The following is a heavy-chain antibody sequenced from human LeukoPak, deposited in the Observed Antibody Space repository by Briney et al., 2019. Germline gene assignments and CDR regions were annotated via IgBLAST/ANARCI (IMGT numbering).Heavy chain of an antibody. Sequence: GGSLRLSCAASGVTFSSYGWHWVRQAPGKGLEWVAFIRYDESKEYYADSVKGRFTISRDNSKNTLYLQMSSLRVQDTAVYHCVKDYLVEAQRVYYFDYWGQGSLVTVSS. CDR1: GVTFSSYG. D-gene: IGHD1-26*01. CDR2: IRYDESKE. J-gene: IGHJ4*02. CDR3: VKDYLVEAQRVYYFDY. V-gene: IGHV3-30*02.